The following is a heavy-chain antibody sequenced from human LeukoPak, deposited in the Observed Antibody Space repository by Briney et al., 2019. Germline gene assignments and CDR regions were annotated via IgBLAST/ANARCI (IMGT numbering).Heavy chain of an antibody. CDR3: ATEATAAAGTEFDP. CDR1: GFTFSSYW. CDR2: IKQDGSER. D-gene: IGHD6-13*01. V-gene: IGHV3-7*01. J-gene: IGHJ5*02. Sequence: PGGSLRLSCAASGFTFSSYWMSWVRQAPGKGLEWVANIKQDGSERYYVDSVKGRFTISRDNAKNSLYLQMNSLRAEDTAVYYCATEATAAAGTEFDPWGQGTLVTVSS.